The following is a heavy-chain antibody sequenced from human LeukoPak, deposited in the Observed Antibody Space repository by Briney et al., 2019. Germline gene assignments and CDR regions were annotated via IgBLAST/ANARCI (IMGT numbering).Heavy chain of an antibody. J-gene: IGHJ5*02. D-gene: IGHD5-12*01. Sequence: GGSLRFSCVASGFTFSHYWMSWVRQAPGKGLEGVANIKEDGSIEDYVDSVKGRFTVSRDNAKNSLYLEMNSLRVEDTAVYYCVSQQVAPPWGQGTLVIVSS. CDR2: IKEDGSIE. CDR3: VSQQVAPP. V-gene: IGHV3-7*01. CDR1: GFTFSHYW.